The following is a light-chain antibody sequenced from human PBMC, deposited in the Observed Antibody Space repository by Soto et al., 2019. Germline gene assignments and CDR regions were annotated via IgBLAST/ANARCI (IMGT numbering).Light chain of an antibody. CDR1: QGVSSN. CDR3: QQYKNWPLT. CDR2: GAS. V-gene: IGKV3-15*01. J-gene: IGKJ4*01. Sequence: EIVMTQSPATLSVSPGGRATLSCRASQGVSSNLAWYQQKPGQAPRLLIYGASTRATGFPARFSGSGSGTEFTLPISSLQSEDFAVYYCQQYKNWPLTFGGGTRVEIK.